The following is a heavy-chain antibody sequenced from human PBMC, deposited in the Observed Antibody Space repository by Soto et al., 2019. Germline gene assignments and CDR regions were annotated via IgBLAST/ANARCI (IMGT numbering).Heavy chain of an antibody. Sequence: EVQLLESGGGLVQPGGSLRLSCAASGFTFSSYAMTWVRQAPGKRMGWVSLITGGGGSYYADSVKGRITISRDNSNITMYMQMHSPRDEDTYKYDCDKAVGSIWGSEHLHHWGHGTLVTVSS. CDR2: ITGGGGS. J-gene: IGHJ1*01. CDR3: DKAVGSIWGSEHLHH. CDR1: GFTFSSYA. V-gene: IGHV3-23*01. D-gene: IGHD6-13*01.